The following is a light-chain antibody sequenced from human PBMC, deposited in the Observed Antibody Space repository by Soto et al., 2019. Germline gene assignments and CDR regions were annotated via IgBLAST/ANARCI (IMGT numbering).Light chain of an antibody. CDR2: AAS. CDR3: QQYSYRLS. V-gene: IGKV3-15*01. Sequence: EIVMTQSPATLSVSPGERATLSCRASQSVSSNLAWYQQKPGQAPRLLIYAASTRATGIPARFSGSGSGTEFTLTIRSLQSEDFSVYYSQQYSYRLSFGGGTRVEIK. CDR1: QSVSSN. J-gene: IGKJ4*02.